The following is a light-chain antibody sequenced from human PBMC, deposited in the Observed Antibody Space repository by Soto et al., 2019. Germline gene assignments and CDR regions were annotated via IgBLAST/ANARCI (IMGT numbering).Light chain of an antibody. J-gene: IGKJ1*01. V-gene: IGKV3-20*01. CDR2: GAS. CDR1: QSVSSSY. Sequence: EIVLTQSPSTLSVYTAKILTPSCRASQSVSSSYLAWYQQKPGQAPRLLIYGASSRATGIPDRFSGSGSGTDFTLTISSLQSEDLAVYYCQQYNKWPWRFGQGTKVDIK. CDR3: QQYNKWPWR.